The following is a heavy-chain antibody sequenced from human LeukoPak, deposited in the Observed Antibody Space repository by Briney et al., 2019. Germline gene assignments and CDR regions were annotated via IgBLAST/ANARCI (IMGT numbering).Heavy chain of an antibody. CDR1: GFTFSSYG. J-gene: IGHJ6*02. V-gene: IGHV3-30*18. CDR3: AKEGALAAAGTSYYYYGMDV. D-gene: IGHD6-13*01. Sequence: PGGSRRLSCAASGFTFSSYGMHWVRQAPGKGLEWVAVISYDGSNKYYADSVKGRFTISRDNSKNTLYLQMNSLRAEDTAVYYCAKEGALAAAGTSYYYYGMDVWGQGTTVTVSS. CDR2: ISYDGSNK.